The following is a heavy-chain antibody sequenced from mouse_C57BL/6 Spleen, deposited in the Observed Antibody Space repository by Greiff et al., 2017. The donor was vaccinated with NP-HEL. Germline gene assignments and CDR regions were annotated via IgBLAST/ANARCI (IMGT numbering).Heavy chain of an antibody. V-gene: IGHV1-53*01. CDR1: GYTFTSYW. CDR3: ASHRQLRLPLYAMDY. D-gene: IGHD3-2*02. Sequence: QVQLQQPGTELVKPGASVKLSCKASGYTFTSYWMHWVKQRPGQGLEWIGNINPSNGGTNYNEKFKSKATLTVDKSSSTAYMQLSSLTSEDSAVYYCASHRQLRLPLYAMDYWGQGTSVTVSS. CDR2: INPSNGGT. J-gene: IGHJ4*01.